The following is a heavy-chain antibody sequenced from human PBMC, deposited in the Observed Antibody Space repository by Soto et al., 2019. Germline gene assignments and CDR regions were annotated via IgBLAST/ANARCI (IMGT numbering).Heavy chain of an antibody. J-gene: IGHJ5*02. CDR2: IAYTGDT. V-gene: IGHV4-31*11. D-gene: IGHD3-9*01. CDR1: GASITYADSY. CDR3: ARDFEKSAIGP. Sequence: PSETLSLTCAVSGASITYADSYWFWIRQHPGKGLEWLGYIAYTGDTYFNPSLRSRLTISSDRAKNQFSLKLSSVTAADTAFYYCARDFEKSAIGPWGQGPLVTVS.